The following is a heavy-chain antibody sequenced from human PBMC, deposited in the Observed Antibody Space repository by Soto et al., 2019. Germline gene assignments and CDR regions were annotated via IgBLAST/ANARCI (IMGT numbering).Heavy chain of an antibody. D-gene: IGHD1-26*01. CDR3: AKAQVVGATTPFGY. J-gene: IGHJ4*02. CDR2: ISGSGGST. CDR1: GFTFSSYG. V-gene: IGHV3-23*01. Sequence: PGGSLRLSCAASGFTFSSYGMGWVRQAPGKGLEWVSAISGSGGSTYYADSVKGRFTISRDNSKNTLYLQMNSLRAEDTAVYYCAKAQVVGATTPFGYWGQGTLVTVSS.